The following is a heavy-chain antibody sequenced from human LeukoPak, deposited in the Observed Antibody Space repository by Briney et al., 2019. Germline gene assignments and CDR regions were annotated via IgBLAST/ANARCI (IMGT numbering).Heavy chain of an antibody. CDR2: INGDETIT. J-gene: IGHJ4*02. CDR1: GFTFSSYW. V-gene: IGHV3-74*01. D-gene: IGHD1-26*01. CDR3: MLVGATTQPPDY. Sequence: GGSLRLSCAASGFTFSSYWMHWVRQAPGEGLVWVSRINGDETITSYADSVKGRFTISRDNAKNTLYLQMNSLRVEDTAVYYCMLVGATTQPPDYWGQGTLVTVSS.